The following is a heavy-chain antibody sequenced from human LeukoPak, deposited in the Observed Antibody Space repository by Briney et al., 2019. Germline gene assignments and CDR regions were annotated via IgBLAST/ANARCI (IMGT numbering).Heavy chain of an antibody. CDR2: INSNSGDT. D-gene: IGHD4-17*01. V-gene: IGHV1-2*02. J-gene: IGHJ5*02. CDR1: GYTFTAYY. CDR3: ARDGSGAHGDYVYLPYWFDP. Sequence: GASVKVSCKASGYTFTAYYIHWVRQAPGQGLEWMGWINSNSGDTDFAQKFQGRVTMTRDTSISTAYMELSRLRSDDTAVYYCARDGSGAHGDYVYLPYWFDPWGQGTLVTVSS.